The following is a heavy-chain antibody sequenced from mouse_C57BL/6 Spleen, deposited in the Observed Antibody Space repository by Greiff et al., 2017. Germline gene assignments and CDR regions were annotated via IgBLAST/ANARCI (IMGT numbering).Heavy chain of an antibody. Sequence: VQLQQSGPELVKPGASVKMSCKASGYTFTDYNMHWVKQSHGKSLEWIGYINPNNGGTSYNQKFKGKATLTVNKSSSTAYMELRSLTSEDSAVYYCARRSYYYGSSSGYFDDWGQGTTLTVSS. CDR1: GYTFTDYN. J-gene: IGHJ2*01. D-gene: IGHD1-1*01. CDR3: ARRSYYYGSSSGYFDD. V-gene: IGHV1-22*01. CDR2: INPNNGGT.